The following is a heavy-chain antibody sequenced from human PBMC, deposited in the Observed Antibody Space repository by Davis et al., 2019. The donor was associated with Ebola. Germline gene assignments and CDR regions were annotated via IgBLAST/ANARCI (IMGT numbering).Heavy chain of an antibody. Sequence: SETLSLTCTVSGGSISSSSYYWSWIRQPPGKGLEWIGYIYYSGSTNYNPSLKSRVTISVDTSKNQFSLKLSSVTAADTAVYYCARRTYYYDSSGYYFDYWGQGTLVTVSS. CDR2: IYYSGST. CDR3: ARRTYYYDSSGYYFDY. J-gene: IGHJ4*02. D-gene: IGHD3-22*01. V-gene: IGHV4-61*05. CDR1: GGSISSSSYY.